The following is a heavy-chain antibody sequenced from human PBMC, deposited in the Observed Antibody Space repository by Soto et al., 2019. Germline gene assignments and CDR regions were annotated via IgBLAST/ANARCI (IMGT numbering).Heavy chain of an antibody. CDR3: AILPNTDDYYYYGMDV. V-gene: IGHV5-51*01. CDR2: IYPGDSDT. J-gene: IGHJ6*02. D-gene: IGHD4-17*01. CDR1: GYSFTSYW. Sequence: GESLKISCKGSGYSFTSYWIGWVRQMPGKGLEWMGIIYPGDSDTRYSPSFQGQVTISADKSISTAYLQWSSLKASDTAMYYCAILPNTDDYYYYGMDVWGQGNTVTVSS.